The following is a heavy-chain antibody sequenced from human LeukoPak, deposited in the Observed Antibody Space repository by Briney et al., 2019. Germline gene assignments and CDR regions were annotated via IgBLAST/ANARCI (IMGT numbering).Heavy chain of an antibody. J-gene: IGHJ4*02. CDR3: AKRDYDYWSGYFDQ. Sequence: PGGSLRLSCAVSGITLSNYAMSWVRQAPGKGLEWVSAISGSGGGTYYADSVKGRFTISRDNSKNTMYLLMNSLRAEDTAVYYCAKRDYDYWSGYFDQWGQGALVTVSS. V-gene: IGHV3-23*01. CDR2: ISGSGGGT. CDR1: GITLSNYA. D-gene: IGHD3-3*01.